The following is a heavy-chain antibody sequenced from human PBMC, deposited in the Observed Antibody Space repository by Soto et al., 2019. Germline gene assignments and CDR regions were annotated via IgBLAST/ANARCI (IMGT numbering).Heavy chain of an antibody. CDR2: ISGSGGST. CDR3: AKDSSGWQSEYFQH. D-gene: IGHD6-19*01. J-gene: IGHJ1*01. V-gene: IGHV3-23*01. CDR1: GFTFSSYA. Sequence: GGSLRLSCAASGFTFSSYAISWVRQAPGKGLEWVSAISGSGGSTYYADSVRGRFTISRDNSKNTLYLQMNSLRAEDTAVYYCAKDSSGWQSEYFQHWGQDTLVTVSS.